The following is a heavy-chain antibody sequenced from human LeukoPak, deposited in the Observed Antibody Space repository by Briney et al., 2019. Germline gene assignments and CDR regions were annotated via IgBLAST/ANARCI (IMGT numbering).Heavy chain of an antibody. J-gene: IGHJ4*02. CDR1: GGSISSYF. CDR3: ASAHLPPAGRFDY. CDR2: VYYSGST. D-gene: IGHD2-2*01. Sequence: SETLSLTCTVSGGSISSYFWSWIRQPPGKGLEWIGYVYYSGSTNSNPSLKSRVTISVDTSKNQFSLKLTSVTAADTAVYYCASAHLPPAGRFDYWGQGTLVTVSS. V-gene: IGHV4-59*08.